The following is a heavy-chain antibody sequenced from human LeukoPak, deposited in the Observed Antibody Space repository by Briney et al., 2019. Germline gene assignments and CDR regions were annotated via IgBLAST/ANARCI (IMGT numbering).Heavy chain of an antibody. Sequence: GGSLRLSCAASGFTFSSYSMNWVRQAPGKGLEWVSSISGSSTYIYYTDSVKGRFTISRDNAKNSLYLQMNSLRAEDTAVYYCARETGYYLDYWGQGTLLTVSS. CDR2: ISGSSTYI. D-gene: IGHD3-9*01. J-gene: IGHJ4*02. CDR1: GFTFSSYS. V-gene: IGHV3-21*01. CDR3: ARETGYYLDY.